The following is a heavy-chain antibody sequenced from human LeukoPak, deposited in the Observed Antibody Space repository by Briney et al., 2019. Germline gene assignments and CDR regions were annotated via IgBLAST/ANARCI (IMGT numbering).Heavy chain of an antibody. V-gene: IGHV3-15*01. CDR1: GFTFSNAW. J-gene: IGHJ4*02. D-gene: IGHD1-26*01. CDR2: IKSKTDGGTT. Sequence: GGSLRLSCAASGFTFSNAWMSWVRQAPGKGLEWVGRIKSKTDGGTTDYAAPVKGRFTISRDDSKNTLYLQMNSLKTEDTAVYYCTTPWEPDLTPDYWGQGTLVTVSS. CDR3: TTPWEPDLTPDY.